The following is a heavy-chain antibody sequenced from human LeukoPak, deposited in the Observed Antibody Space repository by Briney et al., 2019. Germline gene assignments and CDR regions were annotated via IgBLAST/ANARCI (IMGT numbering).Heavy chain of an antibody. J-gene: IGHJ1*01. CDR1: LFTFNFYN. Sequence: GGSLRLSCAASLFTFNFYNMNWVHQAPGKGLEGLSCISGISTQVHYADSVKGRLTVSRDNAKNSLYLQLNSLSAEDPAVYYCAQIDSRGDLSFAHWGQGTLVTVA. CDR2: ISGISTQV. V-gene: IGHV3-48*01. D-gene: IGHD3-22*01. CDR3: AQIDSRGDLSFAH.